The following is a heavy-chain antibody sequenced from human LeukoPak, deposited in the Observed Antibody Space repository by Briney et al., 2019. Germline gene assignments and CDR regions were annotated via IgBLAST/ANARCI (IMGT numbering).Heavy chain of an antibody. Sequence: GGSLRLSCAASGFTFGSYWMSWVRQAPGKGLEWVANIKQDGSEKYYVDSEKGRFTISRDNAKNSLYLQMNSLRAEDTAVYYCARSAGYSYGYGMDVWGQGTTVTVSS. CDR1: GFTFGSYW. V-gene: IGHV3-7*01. J-gene: IGHJ6*02. D-gene: IGHD5-18*01. CDR2: IKQDGSEK. CDR3: ARSAGYSYGYGMDV.